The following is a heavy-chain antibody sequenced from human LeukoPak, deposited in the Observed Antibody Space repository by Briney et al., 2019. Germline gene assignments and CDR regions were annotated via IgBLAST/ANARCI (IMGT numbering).Heavy chain of an antibody. CDR3: ARFTSQLLYFGAPGFDP. CDR2: INHSGST. V-gene: IGHV4-34*01. CDR1: GGSLSGYY. J-gene: IGHJ5*02. D-gene: IGHD3-10*01. Sequence: PSETLSLTCAVYGGSLSGYYWSWIRQPPGKGLEWIGEINHSGSTNYNPSLKSRVTISVDTSKNQFSLKLTSVTAADTAVYYCARFTSQLLYFGAPGFDPWGQGTLVTVSS.